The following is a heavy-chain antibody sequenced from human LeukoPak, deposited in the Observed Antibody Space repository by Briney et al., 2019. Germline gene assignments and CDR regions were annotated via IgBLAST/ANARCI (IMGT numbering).Heavy chain of an antibody. Sequence: GRSLRLSCAASGFTFDDYAMHWVRQAPGKGLEWVSGISWNSGSIGYADSVKGRFTISRDNAKNSLYLQMNSLRAEDTAVYYCAKVRDTFGLYYYMDVWGQGTTLIVSS. D-gene: IGHD3-16*02. V-gene: IGHV3-9*01. CDR3: AKVRDTFGLYYYMDV. CDR2: ISWNSGSI. CDR1: GFTFDDYA. J-gene: IGHJ6*03.